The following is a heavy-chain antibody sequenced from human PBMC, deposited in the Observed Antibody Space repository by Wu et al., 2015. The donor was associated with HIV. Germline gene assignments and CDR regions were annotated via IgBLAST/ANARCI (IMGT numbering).Heavy chain of an antibody. V-gene: IGHV1-8*01. J-gene: IGHJ4*02. Sequence: QVHLVQSGAEVKKPGASVKVSCKASGYTFTSYDINWVRQATGQGLEWMGWMNPKSGNTGYAQTFQGRVTMTRNTSIRTAYMELSSLRSEDTAVYYCARQRAYSSGWYVYDYWGQGTLVTVSS. CDR2: MNPKSGNT. CDR3: ARQRAYSSGWYVYDY. CDR1: GYTFTSYD. D-gene: IGHD6-19*01.